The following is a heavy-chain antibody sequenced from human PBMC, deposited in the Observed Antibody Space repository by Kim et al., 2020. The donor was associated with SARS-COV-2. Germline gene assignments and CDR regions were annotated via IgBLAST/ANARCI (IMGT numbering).Heavy chain of an antibody. V-gene: IGHV3-7*01. CDR2: IKHDGSEK. D-gene: IGHD3-10*01. J-gene: IGHJ4*02. Sequence: GGSLRLSCAASGFTFTNNWMTWFRLAPGKGLEWVACIKHDGSEKYYLDSVKGRFTISRDNGKNSVSLQMSNLRAEDTAVYYCARVRGADYWGQGTLVTVS. CDR3: ARVRGADY. CDR1: GFTFTNNW.